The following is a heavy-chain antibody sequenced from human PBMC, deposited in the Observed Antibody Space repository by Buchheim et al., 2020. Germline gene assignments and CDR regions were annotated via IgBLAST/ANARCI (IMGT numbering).Heavy chain of an antibody. V-gene: IGHV3-7*01. J-gene: IGHJ6*03. CDR3: ARGGGNYYDFWSGYVGYYMDI. Sequence: EVQLVESGGGLVQPGGSLRLSCAASGFTFSSYWMSWVRQAPGKGLEWVANITQDGSEKYYVDSVKGRFTISRDNAKNYLYLQMNSLRAEDTAVYYCARGGGNYYDFWSGYVGYYMDIWGKGTT. CDR1: GFTFSSYW. D-gene: IGHD3-3*01. CDR2: ITQDGSEK.